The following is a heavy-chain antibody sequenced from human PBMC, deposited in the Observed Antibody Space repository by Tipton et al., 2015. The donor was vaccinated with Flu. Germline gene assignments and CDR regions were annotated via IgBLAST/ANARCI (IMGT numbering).Heavy chain of an antibody. D-gene: IGHD5-12*01. V-gene: IGHV4-59*01. J-gene: IGHJ6*02. Sequence: TLSLTCTVSGGSINNYYWSWVRQPPGKGLEYIGYVSFRGDTNYNPSLKTRVTTPVDTSKNQFFLKLTSVTAADTAVYYCARSADIGVYRYGMDVWGQGTTVTVSS. CDR3: ARSADIGVYRYGMDV. CDR2: VSFRGDT. CDR1: GGSINNYY.